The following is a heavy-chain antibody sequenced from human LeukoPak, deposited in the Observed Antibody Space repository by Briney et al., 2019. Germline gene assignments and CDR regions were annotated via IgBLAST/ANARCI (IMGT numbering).Heavy chain of an antibody. CDR3: ARGFWSGYYALGYYMDV. J-gene: IGHJ6*03. V-gene: IGHV1-69*01. CDR1: GGTFSSYA. D-gene: IGHD3-3*01. CDR2: IIPIFGTA. Sequence: SSVKVSCKASGGTFSSYAISWVRQAPGQGLEWMGGIIPIFGTANYAQKFQGRVTITADESTSTAYMELSSLRSEDTAVYYCARGFWSGYYALGYYMDVWGKGTTVTVSS.